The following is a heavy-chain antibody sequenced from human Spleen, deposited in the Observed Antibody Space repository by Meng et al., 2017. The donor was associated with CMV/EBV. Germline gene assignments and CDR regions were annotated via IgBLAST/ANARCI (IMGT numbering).Heavy chain of an antibody. J-gene: IGHJ3*01. CDR1: GGSISSYY. CDR3: ARGGASGGNNPFDL. V-gene: IGHV4-59*12. CDR2: IYYTGSS. D-gene: IGHD1-26*01. Sequence: SETLSLTCTVSGGSISSYYWSWIRQPPGKGLEWIGYIYYTGSSNYNPSLRSRVTISVDTSKNQFSLKLSSVTAADTAVYYCARGGASGGNNPFDLWGPGTMVTVSS.